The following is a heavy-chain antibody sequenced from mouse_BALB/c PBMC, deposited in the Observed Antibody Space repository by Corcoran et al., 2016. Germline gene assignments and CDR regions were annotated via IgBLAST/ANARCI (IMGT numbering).Heavy chain of an antibody. CDR2: INSYTGEP. Sequence: QIQLVQSGPELKKPGESAKISCKASVYTFTNYRMNWLKQAPGKGITWMGWINSYTGEPTYADDFKGRFAFSLETSASNAYLQINNLKNEDTATYFCARDITKATDYWGQGTTLTVSS. D-gene: IGHD1-2*01. V-gene: IGHV9-3-1*01. CDR1: VYTFTNYR. CDR3: ARDITKATDY. J-gene: IGHJ2*01.